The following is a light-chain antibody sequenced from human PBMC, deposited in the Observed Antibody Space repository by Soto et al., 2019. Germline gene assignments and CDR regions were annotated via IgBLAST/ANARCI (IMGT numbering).Light chain of an antibody. CDR2: EVS. CDR1: SSDVGGYNY. V-gene: IGLV2-8*01. J-gene: IGLJ2*01. CDR3: SSYAGSNNHVV. Sequence: QSVLTQPPSASGSPGQSVTISCTGTSSDVGGYNYVSWYQQHPGKAPKLMIYEVSKRPSGVPDRSSGSKSGNTASLTVSGLQAEDEADYYCSSYAGSNNHVVFGGGTKLTVL.